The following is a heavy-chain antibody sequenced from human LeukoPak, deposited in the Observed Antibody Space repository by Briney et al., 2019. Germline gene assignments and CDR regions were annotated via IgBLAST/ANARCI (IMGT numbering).Heavy chain of an antibody. V-gene: IGHV1-2*02. Sequence: ASVKVSCKASGYTFTDYYMHWVRQAPGQGLEWMGWINPNSGGTNYAQKFQGRVTVTRDTSISTAFMDLSSLRSDDTAMFYCARGPPRGTAAGPDFWGQGTLVTVSS. J-gene: IGHJ4*02. CDR3: ARGPPRGTAAGPDF. CDR1: GYTFTDYY. CDR2: INPNSGGT. D-gene: IGHD6-13*01.